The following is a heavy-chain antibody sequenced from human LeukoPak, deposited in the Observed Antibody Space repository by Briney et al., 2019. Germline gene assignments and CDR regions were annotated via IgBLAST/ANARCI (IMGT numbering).Heavy chain of an antibody. V-gene: IGHV3-30*04. CDR1: GFTFSSYA. J-gene: IGHJ6*04. D-gene: IGHD3-9*01. Sequence: GRSLRLSCVASGFTFSSYAMHWVRQAPGKGLEWVAVISYDGSNKYYADSVKGRFTISRVNSKSTLYLQMNSLRAEDTAVYYCARSYYDILTGFVDVWGKGTTVTVSS. CDR2: ISYDGSNK. CDR3: ARSYYDILTGFVDV.